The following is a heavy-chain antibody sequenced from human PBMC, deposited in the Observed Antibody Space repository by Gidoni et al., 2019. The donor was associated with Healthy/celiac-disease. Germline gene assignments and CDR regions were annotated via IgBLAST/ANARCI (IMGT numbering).Heavy chain of an antibody. CDR2: IYHSGST. J-gene: IGHJ3*02. CDR3: AREKVHCSGGSCYNDAFDI. Sequence: QVQLQESGPGLVKPSGTLSLTCAVSGCSISSSNWWSWVRQPPGKGLEWSGEIYHSGSTNYNPSLKSRVTISVDKSKNQFSLKLSSVTAADTAVYYCAREKVHCSGGSCYNDAFDIWGQGTMVTVSS. V-gene: IGHV4-4*02. D-gene: IGHD2-15*01. CDR1: GCSISSSNW.